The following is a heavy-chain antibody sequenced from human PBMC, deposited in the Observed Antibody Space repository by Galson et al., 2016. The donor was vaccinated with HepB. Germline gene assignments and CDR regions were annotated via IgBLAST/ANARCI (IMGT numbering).Heavy chain of an antibody. CDR3: ARGGVPLHTSLAVDHFDY. CDR2: TYYRSKWYN. V-gene: IGHV6-1*01. Sequence: CAISGDSVSSNVAAWHWIRQSPSRGLEWLGRTYYRSKWYNDYAVSVKSRVSINPDTSKNQFSLHLNSVTPEDTAVYYCARGGVPLHTSLAVDHFDYWGQGTLVSVSS. D-gene: IGHD5-18*01. CDR1: GDSVSSNVAA. J-gene: IGHJ4*02.